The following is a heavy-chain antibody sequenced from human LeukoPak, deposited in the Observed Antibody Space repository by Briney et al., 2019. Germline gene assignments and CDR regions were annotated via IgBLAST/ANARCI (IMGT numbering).Heavy chain of an antibody. D-gene: IGHD3-22*01. CDR1: GFSLSTSAVG. V-gene: IGHV2-5*01. J-gene: IGHJ4*02. CDR2: IYWNDDK. CDR3: AHYYDSSGYCYESLYYFDY. Sequence: SGPTLVNPTQTLTLTCTFSGFSLSTSAVGVGWIRQPPGKALGWLALIYWNDDKRYSPSLKSRLTITKDTSKNQVLLTMTNMDPVDTATYYCAHYYDSSGYCYESLYYFDYWGQGTLVTVSS.